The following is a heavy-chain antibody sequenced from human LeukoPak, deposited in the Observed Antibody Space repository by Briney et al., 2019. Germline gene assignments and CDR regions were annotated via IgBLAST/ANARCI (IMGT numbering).Heavy chain of an antibody. V-gene: IGHV3-30*02. D-gene: IGHD2-2*03. CDR1: GFTFSSYG. Sequence: GGSLRLSCAASGFTFSSYGMHWVRQAPGKGLEWVAFIRYDGSNKYYADSVKGRFTISRDNSKNTLYLQMNSLRAEDTAVYYCAKSNLDIVVVPEYNWFDPWGQGTLVTVSS. J-gene: IGHJ5*02. CDR3: AKSNLDIVVVPEYNWFDP. CDR2: IRYDGSNK.